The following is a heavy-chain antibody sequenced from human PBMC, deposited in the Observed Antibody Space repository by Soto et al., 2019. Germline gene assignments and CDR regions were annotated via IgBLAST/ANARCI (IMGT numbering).Heavy chain of an antibody. CDR3: ARAAYYYDSSGYYPGDY. CDR1: GYTFTSYG. Sequence: ASVKVSRKASGYTFTSYGISWVRQAPGQGLEWMGWISTYNGNTNYAQKLQGRVTITRDTSASTAYMEVSSLRSEDTAVYYCARAAYYYDSSGYYPGDYWGQGSLVTVSS. J-gene: IGHJ4*02. CDR2: ISTYNGNT. V-gene: IGHV1-18*01. D-gene: IGHD3-22*01.